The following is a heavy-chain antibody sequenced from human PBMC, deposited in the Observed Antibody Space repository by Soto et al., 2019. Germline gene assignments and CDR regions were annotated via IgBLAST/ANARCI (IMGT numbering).Heavy chain of an antibody. CDR3: ARDRGSYALDY. CDR2: ISADNGNT. D-gene: IGHD1-26*01. Sequence: QVQLVQSGAEVKKPGASVKVSCKASGYTFTSYGISWVRQAPGQGLGWMGWISADNGNTNYAQKLQGRVTMTTDTSTSTAYRELRSLRSDDTAVYYCARDRGSYALDYWGQGTLVTVSS. CDR1: GYTFTSYG. V-gene: IGHV1-18*01. J-gene: IGHJ4*02.